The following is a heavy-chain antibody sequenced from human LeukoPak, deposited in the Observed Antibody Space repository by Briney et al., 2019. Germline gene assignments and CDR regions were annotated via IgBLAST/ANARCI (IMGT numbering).Heavy chain of an antibody. V-gene: IGHV3-7*01. CDR1: AFTFSTYW. CDR2: IKQDGSEK. D-gene: IGHD3-3*02. Sequence: GGSLRLSCAASAFTFSTYWMSWVRQAPGKGLEWVANIKQDGSEKYYVDSVKGRFIISRDNAKNSLYLQMNSLRAEDTAVYYCASFPLSRPFDYWGQGTLVIVSS. CDR3: ASFPLSRPFDY. J-gene: IGHJ4*02.